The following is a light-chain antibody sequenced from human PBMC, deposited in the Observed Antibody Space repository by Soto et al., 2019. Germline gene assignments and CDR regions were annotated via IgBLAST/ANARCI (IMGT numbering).Light chain of an antibody. CDR1: QSVSSK. CDR2: GAS. Sequence: EIVLTQSPGTLSVSPGERATLSCRASQSVSSKLAWYQQKPGQAPSLFFYGASTGATVIPARFSGSGSETEFTLSISSLQSEDFAVYYCQQYNNWPGTFGQGTKVEIK. V-gene: IGKV3-15*01. J-gene: IGKJ1*01. CDR3: QQYNNWPGT.